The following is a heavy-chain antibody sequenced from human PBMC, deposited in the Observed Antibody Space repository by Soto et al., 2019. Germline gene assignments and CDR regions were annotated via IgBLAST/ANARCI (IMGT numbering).Heavy chain of an antibody. CDR2: IYYSGST. D-gene: IGHD6-19*01. V-gene: IGHV4-39*01. J-gene: IGHJ5*02. CDR3: ARHRGEEAAVATFVWFDP. Sequence: QLQLQESGPGLVKPSETLSLTCTVSGGSISSSSYYWGWIRQPPGKGLEWIGSIYYSGSTYYNPSLKSRVTISVDTSKNQFSLKLSSVTAADTAVYYCARHRGEEAAVATFVWFDPWGQGTLVTVSS. CDR1: GGSISSSSYY.